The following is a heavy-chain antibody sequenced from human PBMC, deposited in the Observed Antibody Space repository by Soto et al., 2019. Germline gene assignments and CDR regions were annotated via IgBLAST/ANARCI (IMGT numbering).Heavy chain of an antibody. CDR2: IYYSGST. CDR1: GGSISSGGYY. D-gene: IGHD3-9*01. V-gene: IGHV4-31*03. CDR3: ARVIPLRYFDPRWFDP. J-gene: IGHJ5*02. Sequence: QVQLQESGPGLVKPSQTLSLTCTVSGGSISSGGYYWSWIRQHPGKGLEWIGYIYYSGSTYYNPSLKSRVTISVDTSKNQFSLKLSSVTAADTAVYYCARVIPLRYFDPRWFDPWGQGTLVTVSS.